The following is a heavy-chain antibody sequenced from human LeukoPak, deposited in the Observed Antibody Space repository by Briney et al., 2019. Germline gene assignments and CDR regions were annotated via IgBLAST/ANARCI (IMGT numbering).Heavy chain of an antibody. J-gene: IGHJ4*02. CDR3: AKDVVRGVMWYFDY. D-gene: IGHD3-10*01. Sequence: GGSLRLSCAASGFTFSSYAMSWVRQAPGKGLEWVSAISGSGGSTYYADSVKGRFTISRDNSKNTLYLQMNSPRAEDTAVYYCAKDVVRGVMWYFDYWGQGTLVTVSS. CDR2: ISGSGGST. CDR1: GFTFSSYA. V-gene: IGHV3-23*01.